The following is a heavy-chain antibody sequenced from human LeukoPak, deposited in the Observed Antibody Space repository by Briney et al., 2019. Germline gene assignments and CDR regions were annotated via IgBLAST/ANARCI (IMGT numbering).Heavy chain of an antibody. Sequence: GGSLRLSCAASGFNVSSNYMTWVRQAPGKGLEWVSGIGSGVTTYYADSVKGRFTISRDNSKNTLYLQMNSLRAEDTAVYYCAKRVATPTTKYYFDYWGQGTLVTVSS. D-gene: IGHD2-15*01. CDR3: AKRVATPTTKYYFDY. CDR2: IGSGVTT. J-gene: IGHJ4*02. V-gene: IGHV3-53*01. CDR1: GFNVSSNY.